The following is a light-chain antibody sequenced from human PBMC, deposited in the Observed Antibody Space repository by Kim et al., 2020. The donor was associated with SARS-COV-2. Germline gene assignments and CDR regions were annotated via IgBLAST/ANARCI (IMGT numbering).Light chain of an antibody. CDR3: AAWEDSLSGVV. CDR2: NS. V-gene: IGLV1-47*01. CDR1: SSNVRNNY. J-gene: IGLJ2*01. Sequence: PGQRVTFSFPGSSSNVRNNYPYWSHQLPAMPPILLNYNSPRPSGIPDRFSGSKSGTSASLAISGLRSGDEGDYYCAAWEDSLSGVVFGGGTQLTVL.